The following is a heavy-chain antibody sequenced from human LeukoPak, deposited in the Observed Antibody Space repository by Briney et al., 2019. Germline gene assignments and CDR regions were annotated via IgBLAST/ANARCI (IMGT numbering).Heavy chain of an antibody. J-gene: IGHJ6*03. D-gene: IGHD3-3*01. CDR1: GYTFTSYD. CDR2: MNPNSGNT. CDR3: ARGDYDFWSGYPHYYYYMDV. Sequence: ASVKVSCKASGYTFTSYDINWVRQATGQGLEWMGWMNPNSGNTGYAQKFQGRVTMTRDTSISTAYMELSRLRSDDTAVYYCARGDYDFWSGYPHYYYYMDVWGKGATVTVSS. V-gene: IGHV1-8*01.